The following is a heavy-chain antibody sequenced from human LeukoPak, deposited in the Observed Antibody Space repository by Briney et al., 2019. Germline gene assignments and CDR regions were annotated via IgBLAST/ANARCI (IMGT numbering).Heavy chain of an antibody. Sequence: SETLSLTCTVSGGSISTFFWSWVRQPPGKGLEWIGFISYSGSTNYNPSLKSRVTISVDTSKNQFSLKLSSVTAADTAVYYCARRPRRTYYDFWSGYSPFDYWGQGTLVTVSS. D-gene: IGHD3-3*01. CDR1: GGSISTFF. CDR3: ARRPRRTYYDFWSGYSPFDY. V-gene: IGHV4-59*12. J-gene: IGHJ4*02. CDR2: ISYSGST.